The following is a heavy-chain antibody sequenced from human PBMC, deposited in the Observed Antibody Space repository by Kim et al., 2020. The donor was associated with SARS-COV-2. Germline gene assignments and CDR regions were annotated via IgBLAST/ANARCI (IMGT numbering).Heavy chain of an antibody. J-gene: IGHJ3*02. D-gene: IGHD2-15*01. CDR1: GYTFTSYA. CDR3: AREGIVVVVAATGSLSAFDI. Sequence: ASVKVSCKASGYTFTSYAMNWVRQAPGQGLEWMGWINTNTGNPTYAQGFTGRFVFSLDTSVSTAYLQISSLKAEDTAVYYCAREGIVVVVAATGSLSAFDIWGQGTMVTVSS. V-gene: IGHV7-4-1*02. CDR2: INTNTGNP.